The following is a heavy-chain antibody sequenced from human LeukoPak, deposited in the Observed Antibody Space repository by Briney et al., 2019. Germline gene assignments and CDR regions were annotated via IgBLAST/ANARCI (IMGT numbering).Heavy chain of an antibody. J-gene: IGHJ6*02. CDR1: GYTFTIYY. CDR3: AKSKGRMDV. V-gene: IGHV1-46*01. CDR2: IDPSGGST. Sequence: VSVKVSCKASGYTFTIYYMHWVRQAPGQGLEWMGIIDPSGGSTSYAQKFQGRVTMTRDTSTSTVYMELSSLTSEDTAVYYCAKSKGRMDVWGQGTTVTVSS.